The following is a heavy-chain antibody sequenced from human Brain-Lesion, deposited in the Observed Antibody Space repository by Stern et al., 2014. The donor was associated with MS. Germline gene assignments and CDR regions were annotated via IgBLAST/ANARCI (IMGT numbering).Heavy chain of an antibody. J-gene: IGHJ5*02. Sequence: QVQLVESGPGLVKPSETLSLTCTVAGGSVSSTSYAWAWIRQPPGKGLEWIGTIYYSGNTPYRPSLKSRLTISLDTAKNQVSLQLGSVTAADTAVYYCAGEEDIRYCSGGSCTGNWFDPWGQGTLVTVSS. D-gene: IGHD2-15*01. V-gene: IGHV4-39*01. CDR2: IYYSGNT. CDR3: AGEEDIRYCSGGSCTGNWFDP. CDR1: GGSVSSTSYA.